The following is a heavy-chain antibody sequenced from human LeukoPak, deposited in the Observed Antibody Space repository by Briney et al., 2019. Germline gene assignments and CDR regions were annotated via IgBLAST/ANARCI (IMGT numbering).Heavy chain of an antibody. D-gene: IGHD4-17*01. CDR3: ARDYGDYPHWYFDP. Sequence: PSETLSLTCTVSGGSISISNTYYWGWLRRPPGKGLEWIGSIYYSGTTHYNPSLKSRVTISVDTSKNQLSLKLGSVTAADTAVYYCARDYGDYPHWYFDPWGRGTLVTVSS. J-gene: IGHJ2*01. V-gene: IGHV4-39*01. CDR2: IYYSGTT. CDR1: GGSISISNTYY.